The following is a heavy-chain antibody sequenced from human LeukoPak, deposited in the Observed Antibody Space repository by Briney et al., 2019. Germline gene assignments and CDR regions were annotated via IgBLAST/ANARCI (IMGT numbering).Heavy chain of an antibody. CDR3: ARLQAGRRSMSRSGSQYTYGMDV. D-gene: IGHD3-10*01. CDR2: INHSGST. J-gene: IGHJ6*02. CDR1: GGSFSGYY. Sequence: KTSETLSLTCAVYGGSFSGYYWSWIRQPPGKGLEWIGEINHSGSTNYNPSLKSRVTISVDTSKNQFSLKLSSVTAADTAVYYCARLQAGRRSMSRSGSQYTYGMDVWGQGTTVTVSS. V-gene: IGHV4-34*01.